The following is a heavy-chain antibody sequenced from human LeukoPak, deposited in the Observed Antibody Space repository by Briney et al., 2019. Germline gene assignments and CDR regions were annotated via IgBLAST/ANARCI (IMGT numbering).Heavy chain of an antibody. Sequence: PSETLSLTCAVYGGSFSGYYWSWIRQPPGKGLEWIGEINHSGSTNYNPSLKSRVIISVDTSKNQFSLKLSSVTAADTAVYYCARGYCSGGSCSHFDYWGQGTLVTVSS. CDR1: GGSFSGYY. D-gene: IGHD2-15*01. J-gene: IGHJ4*02. CDR2: INHSGST. CDR3: ARGYCSGGSCSHFDY. V-gene: IGHV4-34*01.